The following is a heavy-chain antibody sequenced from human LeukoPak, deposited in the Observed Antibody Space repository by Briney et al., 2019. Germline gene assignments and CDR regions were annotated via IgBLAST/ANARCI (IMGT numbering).Heavy chain of an antibody. J-gene: IGHJ4*02. V-gene: IGHV4-39*01. CDR2: IHYNGIT. Sequence: SETLSLTCSVSGGFITTSIHYWAWIRQPPGKGLEWVASIHYNGITYYNASLESRVTMSVDTSRNQFSLSLRSVSAADTSVYYCARQPTVKRGAVASSFDYWGQGTLVTVSS. CDR1: GGFITTSIHY. D-gene: IGHD6-19*01. CDR3: ARQPTVKRGAVASSFDY.